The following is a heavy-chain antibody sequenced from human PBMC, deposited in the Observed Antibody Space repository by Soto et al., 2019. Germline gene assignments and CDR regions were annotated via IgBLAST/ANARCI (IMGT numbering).Heavy chain of an antibody. D-gene: IGHD3-22*01. J-gene: IGHJ4*02. V-gene: IGHV4-34*01. CDR1: GGSFSGYY. CDR3: ARGGYYYDSSGYLGASYYFDY. Sequence: WETLSLTCAVYGGSFSGYYWSWIRQPPGKGLEWIGEINHSGSTNYNPSLKSRVTITVDTSKNQFSLKLSSVTAAHTAVYYCARGGYYYDSSGYLGASYYFDYWGQGTLVTVSS. CDR2: INHSGST.